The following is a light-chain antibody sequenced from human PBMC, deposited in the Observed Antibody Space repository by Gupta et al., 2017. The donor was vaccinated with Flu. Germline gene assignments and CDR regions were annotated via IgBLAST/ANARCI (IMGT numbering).Light chain of an antibody. CDR2: SND. J-gene: IGLJ1*01. CDR3: AAWDDSLNGYV. CDR1: SSNIGSNS. Sequence: QSVLTQSPSASGTPGPRVTISCSGSSSNIGSNSVNWYQQLPVTAPKVLIYSNDQRPSGVPDRFSGSKSGTSASLAISGLQSEDEGEYYCAAWDDSLNGYVFGTGTKVTVL. V-gene: IGLV1-44*01.